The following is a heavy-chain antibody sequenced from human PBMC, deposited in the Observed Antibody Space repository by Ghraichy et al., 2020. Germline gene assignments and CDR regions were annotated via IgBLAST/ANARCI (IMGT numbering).Heavy chain of an antibody. CDR3: ARDRRHRVQDTWFDP. CDR2: MYFTGTT. Sequence: SETLSLTCTVSGGSITGYYWNWSRQSSGKGLEWVARMYFTGTTNYNPSLKDRVTMSVDASKSQFSLRMTYVTAADSGVYYCARDRRHRVQDTWFDPWGQGTLVIVSS. D-gene: IGHD1-14*01. CDR1: GGSITGYY. V-gene: IGHV4-4*07. J-gene: IGHJ5*02.